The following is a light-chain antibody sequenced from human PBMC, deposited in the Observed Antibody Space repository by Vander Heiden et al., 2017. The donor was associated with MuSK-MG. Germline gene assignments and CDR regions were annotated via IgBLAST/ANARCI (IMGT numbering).Light chain of an antibody. CDR3: QQYNNWWT. CDR2: GAS. V-gene: IGKV3-15*01. CDR1: QSVSSN. J-gene: IGKJ1*01. Sequence: ATLSCRASQSVSSNLAWYQQKPGQAPRLLIYGASTRATGIPARFSGSGSGTEFTLTISSLQSEDFAGYYCQQYNNWWTFGQGTKVEIK.